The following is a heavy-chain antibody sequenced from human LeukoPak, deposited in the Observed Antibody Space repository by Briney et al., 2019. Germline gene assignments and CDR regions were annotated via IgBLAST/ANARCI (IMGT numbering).Heavy chain of an antibody. CDR2: IYYSGRT. Sequence: SETLSLTCAVSGGSITSASYYWGWIRQPPVKGLEWIGSIYYSGRTYYNPSLKSRVTISVDTSKNQFSLKLSSVTAADTAVYYCARHLRDYRGYYYYMDVWGKGTTVTISS. CDR1: GGSITSASYY. CDR3: ARHLRDYRGYYYYMDV. D-gene: IGHD4-11*01. V-gene: IGHV4-39*01. J-gene: IGHJ6*03.